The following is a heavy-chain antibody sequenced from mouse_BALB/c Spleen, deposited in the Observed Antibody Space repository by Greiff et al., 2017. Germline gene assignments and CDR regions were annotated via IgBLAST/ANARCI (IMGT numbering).Heavy chain of an antibody. V-gene: IGHV5-9-4*01. D-gene: IGHD1-1*01. CDR3: ARAPITTHFDY. CDR1: GFTFSSYA. CDR2: ISSGGSYT. Sequence: EVKLVESGGGLVKPGGSLKLSCAASGFTFSSYAMSWVRQSPEKRLEWVAEISSGGSYTYYPDTVTGRFTISRDNAKNTLYLEMSSLRSEDTAMYYCARAPITTHFDYWGQGTTLTVSS. J-gene: IGHJ2*01.